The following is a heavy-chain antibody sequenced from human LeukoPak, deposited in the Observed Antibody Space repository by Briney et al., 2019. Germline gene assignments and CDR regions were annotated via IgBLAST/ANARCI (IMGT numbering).Heavy chain of an antibody. CDR3: ARESRITMIVVPHGYFDY. Sequence: PGGSLRLSCAASGFTFSSYGMHWVRQAPGKGLEWVAVIWYDGSNKYYADSVKGRFTISRDNSKNTLYLQMNSLRAEDTAVYYCARESRITMIVVPHGYFDYWGQGTLVTVSS. D-gene: IGHD3-22*01. CDR2: IWYDGSNK. CDR1: GFTFSSYG. J-gene: IGHJ4*02. V-gene: IGHV3-33*01.